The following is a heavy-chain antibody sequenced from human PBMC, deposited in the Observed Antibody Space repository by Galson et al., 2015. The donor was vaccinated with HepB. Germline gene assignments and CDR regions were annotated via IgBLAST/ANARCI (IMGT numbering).Heavy chain of an antibody. J-gene: IGHJ4*02. CDR1: GFTFSTYD. D-gene: IGHD3-10*01. V-gene: IGHV4-34*01. Sequence: LRLSCAASGFTFSTYDMNWVRQPPGKGLEWIGEINHSGSTNYNPSLKSRVTISVDTSKNQFSLKLSSVTAADTAVYYCARGRSYGSGSYYNKKYYFDYWGQGTLVTVSS. CDR3: ARGRSYGSGSYYNKKYYFDY. CDR2: INHSGST.